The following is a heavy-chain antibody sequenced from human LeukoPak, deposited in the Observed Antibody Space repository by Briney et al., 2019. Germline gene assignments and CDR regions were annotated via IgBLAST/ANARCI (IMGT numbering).Heavy chain of an antibody. D-gene: IGHD4-23*01. CDR1: GFTFSSYA. V-gene: IGHV3-30-3*01. CDR2: ISYDGSNK. J-gene: IGHJ4*02. CDR3: VLSTVVTSLDY. Sequence: GGSLRLSCAASGFTFSSYAMHWVRQAPGKGLEWVAVISYDGSNKYYADSVKGRFTISRDNSKNTLYLQMNSLRAEDTAVYYCVLSTVVTSLDYWGQGTLVTVSS.